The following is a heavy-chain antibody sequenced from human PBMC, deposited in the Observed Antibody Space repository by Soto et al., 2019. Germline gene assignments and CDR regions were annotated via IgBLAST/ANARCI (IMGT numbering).Heavy chain of an antibody. CDR2: IRNKVDSYQT. J-gene: IGHJ4*02. V-gene: IGHV3-73*02. CDR3: CSHDARWGSCDY. D-gene: IGHD2-21*01. Sequence: EVQLVESGGGLVQPGGSLKLSCAASGLTFSASAMHWVRQAPGKGLGWVGRIRNKVDSYQTVYAAPVNGRFTISRDDSKNMEYLKMNSLTTEDTAVYYCCSHDARWGSCDYWGQGTRVTVSS. CDR1: GLTFSASA.